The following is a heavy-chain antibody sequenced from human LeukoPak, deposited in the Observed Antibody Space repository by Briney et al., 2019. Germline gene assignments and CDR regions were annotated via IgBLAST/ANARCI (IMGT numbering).Heavy chain of an antibody. D-gene: IGHD6-13*01. J-gene: IGHJ4*02. Sequence: ASVKVSCKASGYTFTSYGISWVRQAPGQGLEWMGWNSAYNGNTNYAQRLQGRVTMTTDTSTSTAYMELRSLRSDDTAVYYCASGLPPSIAAAGTLGGFDYWGQGTLVTVSS. V-gene: IGHV1-18*01. CDR3: ASGLPPSIAAAGTLGGFDY. CDR2: NSAYNGNT. CDR1: GYTFTSYG.